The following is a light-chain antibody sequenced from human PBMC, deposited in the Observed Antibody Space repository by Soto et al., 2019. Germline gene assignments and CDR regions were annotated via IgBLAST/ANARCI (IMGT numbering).Light chain of an antibody. Sequence: EIVMTQSPATLSVSPGERATLSCRASQSVSSNLAWYQQKPGQAPRLLIYGASTRATGIPDRFSGSGSGTEFTLTISSLQSEDFAVYYCQHYKNWPLTFGGGSKVEIK. CDR2: GAS. V-gene: IGKV3-15*01. CDR3: QHYKNWPLT. J-gene: IGKJ4*01. CDR1: QSVSSN.